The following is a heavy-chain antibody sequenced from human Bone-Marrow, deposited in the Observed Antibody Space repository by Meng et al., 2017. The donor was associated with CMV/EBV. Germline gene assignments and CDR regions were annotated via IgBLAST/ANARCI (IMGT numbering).Heavy chain of an antibody. Sequence: GESLKISCAASGFSFNSYGMHWVRQAPGKGLEWVTFIRYDGNNKYYADSVKGRFTITRDNSKNTLHLHMNSLRPEDTAVYYCAKGEYNSPSLLEGGGQGTLVTVSS. V-gene: IGHV3-30*02. CDR2: IRYDGNNK. J-gene: IGHJ4*02. CDR3: AKGEYNSPSLLEG. D-gene: IGHD6-6*01. CDR1: GFSFNSYG.